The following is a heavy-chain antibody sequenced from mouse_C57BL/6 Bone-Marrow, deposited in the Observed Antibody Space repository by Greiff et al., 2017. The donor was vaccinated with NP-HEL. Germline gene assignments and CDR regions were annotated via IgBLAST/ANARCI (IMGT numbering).Heavy chain of an antibody. CDR3: GRSAPYYYGSSYGFAY. Sequence: VQLQQSGPGLVQPSQSLSITCTVSGFSLTSYDVHWVRQSPGKGLEWMGVIGSGGSTDYNAAFISRLSISKDNSTSQVFFQMNSLQTDETAIYYCGRSAPYYYGSSYGFAYWGQGTLVTVSA. D-gene: IGHD1-1*01. J-gene: IGHJ3*01. V-gene: IGHV2-2*01. CDR1: GFSLTSYD. CDR2: IGSGGST.